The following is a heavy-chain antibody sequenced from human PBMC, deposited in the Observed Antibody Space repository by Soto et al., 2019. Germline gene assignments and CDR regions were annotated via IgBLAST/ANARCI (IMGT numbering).Heavy chain of an antibody. CDR2: IIPIFGTA. J-gene: IGHJ6*02. CDR3: AKEKSEYSYDQYYYYGMDV. D-gene: IGHD5-18*01. CDR1: GGTFSSYA. Sequence: QVQLVQSGAEVKKPGSSVKVSCKASGGTFSSYAISWVRQAPGQGLEWMGGIIPIFGTANYAQKFQGRVTITADESTRTAYMQRSSLRSEDTVVYYGAKEKSEYSYDQYYYYGMDVWGQGTTVTVSS. V-gene: IGHV1-69*12.